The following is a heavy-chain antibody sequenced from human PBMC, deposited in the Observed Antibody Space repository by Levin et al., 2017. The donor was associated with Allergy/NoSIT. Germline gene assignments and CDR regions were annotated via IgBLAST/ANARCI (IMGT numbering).Heavy chain of an antibody. V-gene: IGHV3-48*02. J-gene: IGHJ4*02. CDR1: GFTFSNYN. CDR3: ARDGNNAAEMDY. D-gene: IGHD5-24*01. Sequence: GESLKISCAASGFTFSNYNMDWVRQAPGKGLEWVSYITRGSDTIYYADSVKGRFTISRDNAKNSLTLQMNSLRDEDTAVYYCARDGNNAAEMDYWGQGTLVIVSS. CDR2: ITRGSDTI.